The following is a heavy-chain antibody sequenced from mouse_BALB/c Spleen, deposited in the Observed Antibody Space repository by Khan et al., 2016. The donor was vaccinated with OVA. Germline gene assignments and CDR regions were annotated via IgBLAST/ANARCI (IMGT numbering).Heavy chain of an antibody. D-gene: IGHD2-1*01. Sequence: EVKLVESGGGLVQPGGSRKLSCAASGFTFSSFGIHWVRQAPKKGLEWVAYISSGSSTIYYVDTVKDRFTISRDIPKNTLFLQMTSLRSEDTAMYYCARSGGNFHWYFDVWGAGTSVTVSS. CDR2: ISSGSSTI. CDR1: GFTFSSFG. J-gene: IGHJ1*01. CDR3: ARSGGNFHWYFDV. V-gene: IGHV5-17*02.